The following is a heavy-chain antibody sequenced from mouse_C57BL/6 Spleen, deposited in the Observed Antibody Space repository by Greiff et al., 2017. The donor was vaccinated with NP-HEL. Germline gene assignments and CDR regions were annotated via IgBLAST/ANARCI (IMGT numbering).Heavy chain of an antibody. V-gene: IGHV1-26*01. Sequence: VQLQQPGPELVKPGASVKISCKASGYTFTDYYMNWVKQSHGKSLEWIGDINPNNGGTSYIQKFKGKATLTVAKSSSTAYMELRSLTSEDSAVYYGAKYYDYDEGGYFDYWGQGTTLTVSS. CDR2: INPNNGGT. D-gene: IGHD2-4*01. CDR3: AKYYDYDEGGYFDY. CDR1: GYTFTDYY. J-gene: IGHJ2*01.